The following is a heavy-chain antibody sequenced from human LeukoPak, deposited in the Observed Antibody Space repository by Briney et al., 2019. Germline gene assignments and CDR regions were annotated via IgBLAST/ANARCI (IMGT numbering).Heavy chain of an antibody. CDR2: ISFSGSTI. J-gene: IGHJ1*01. CDR1: GFTFSSYE. CDR3: ARGGYYDSSGYYYVGYFHH. D-gene: IGHD3-22*01. Sequence: GGSLRLSCAASGFTFSSYEMNWVRQAPGKGLEWVSYISFSGSTIYYADSVKGRFTISRDNAKNSLYVQMNSLRAEDAAIYYCARGGYYDSSGYYYVGYFHHWGQGTLVTVSS. V-gene: IGHV3-48*03.